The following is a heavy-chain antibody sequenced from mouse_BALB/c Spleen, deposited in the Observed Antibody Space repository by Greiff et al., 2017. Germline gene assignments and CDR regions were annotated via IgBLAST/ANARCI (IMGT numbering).Heavy chain of an antibody. Sequence: QVQLQQPGAELVKPGASVKMSCKASGYTFTSYNMHWVKQTPGQGLEWIGAIYPGNGDTSYNQKFKGKATLTADKSSSTAYMQLSSLTSEDSAVYYCARDYYGLDYWGQGTTLTVSS. D-gene: IGHD1-2*01. CDR3: ARDYYGLDY. J-gene: IGHJ2*01. CDR2: IYPGNGDT. V-gene: IGHV1-12*01. CDR1: GYTFTSYN.